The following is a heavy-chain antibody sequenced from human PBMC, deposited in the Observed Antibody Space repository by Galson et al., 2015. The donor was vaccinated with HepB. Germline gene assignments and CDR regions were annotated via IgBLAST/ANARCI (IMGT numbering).Heavy chain of an antibody. V-gene: IGHV3-33*01. CDR1: GFTFSSYG. D-gene: IGHD6-13*01. CDR3: ARIGGYSSSWYVSYYYGMDV. J-gene: IGHJ6*02. Sequence: SLRLSCAASGFTFSSYGMHWVRQAPGKGLEWVAVIWYDGSNKYYADSVKGRFTISRENSKNTLYLQMNSLRAEDTAVYYCARIGGYSSSWYVSYYYGMDVWGQGTTVTVSS. CDR2: IWYDGSNK.